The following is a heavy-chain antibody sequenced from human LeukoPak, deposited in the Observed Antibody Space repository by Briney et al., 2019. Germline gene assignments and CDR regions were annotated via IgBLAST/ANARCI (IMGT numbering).Heavy chain of an antibody. J-gene: IGHJ4*02. V-gene: IGHV6-1*01. CDR1: EYSGSSNRAT. CDR3: ARGRGDIDFDY. CDR2: TYLGFKWNN. Sequence: SQTLSLTCDISEYSGSSNRATWTGISQSPSRGLEWLGRTYLGFKWNNDYAVSVKSRITMNQDTSKNQFSLQLNSVTPEDTPLYYCARGRGDIDFDYWGQGTLVTVSS.